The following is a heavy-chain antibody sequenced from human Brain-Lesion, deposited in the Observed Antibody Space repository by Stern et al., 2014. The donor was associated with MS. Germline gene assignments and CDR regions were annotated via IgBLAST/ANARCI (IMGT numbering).Heavy chain of an antibody. CDR1: GFTFNSYS. Sequence: EVHLVESGGGLVKPGGSLRLSCEASGFTFNSYSMNWVRQAPGKGLEWVSSISVGTDYIYYADSVKGRFTISRDNAKNSLFLQIHTLRAEDTGVDYCARVDCSGTNCFYYYYGMDVWGQGTTVTVSS. J-gene: IGHJ6*02. CDR3: ARVDCSGTNCFYYYYGMDV. V-gene: IGHV3-21*01. D-gene: IGHD2-2*01. CDR2: ISVGTDYI.